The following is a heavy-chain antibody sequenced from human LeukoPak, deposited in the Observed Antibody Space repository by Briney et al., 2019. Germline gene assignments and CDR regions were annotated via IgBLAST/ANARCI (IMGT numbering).Heavy chain of an antibody. CDR1: GFTFSSYE. Sequence: GGSLRLSCAASGFTFSSYEMNWVRQAPGKGLEWVSYISSRGSTIYYADSVEGRFTISRDNAKNSLYLQMDSLRADDTAVYYCARGNWAEDGYFDYWGQGTLVTVSS. D-gene: IGHD7-27*01. V-gene: IGHV3-48*03. CDR3: ARGNWAEDGYFDY. J-gene: IGHJ4*02. CDR2: ISSRGSTI.